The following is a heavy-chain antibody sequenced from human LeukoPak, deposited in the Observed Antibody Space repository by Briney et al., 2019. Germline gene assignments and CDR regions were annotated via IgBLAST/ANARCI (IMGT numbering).Heavy chain of an antibody. J-gene: IGHJ6*02. Sequence: SDTLSLTCTVSGGSTNSSNYYWGWIPQPPGKGLEWMGDINHSGGTNYNPSLKSRVTISIDTSKRQFSLRLTSVTAADTAVYYCARGGTDGVSYYCAMDVWGQGTTVTVSS. CDR2: INHSGGT. V-gene: IGHV4-39*07. D-gene: IGHD3/OR15-3a*01. CDR1: GGSTNSSNYY. CDR3: ARGGTDGVSYYCAMDV.